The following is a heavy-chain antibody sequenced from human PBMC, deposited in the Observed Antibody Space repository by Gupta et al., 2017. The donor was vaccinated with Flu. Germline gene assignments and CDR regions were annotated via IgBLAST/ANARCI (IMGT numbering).Heavy chain of an antibody. D-gene: IGHD3-10*01. Sequence: EVQLVESGGGLVKPGGSLRLSCEASGFTLSDAWVIWVRQAPGKGLDLVGRIKSNPDGGTMDYAAPVKGRFTISRDDSKKGVYLQMSSLKTEDTAVYYCSTRGAGRYYTLDYWGQGTVVTVAS. CDR1: GFTLSDAW. J-gene: IGHJ4*02. V-gene: IGHV3-15*01. CDR2: IKSNPDGGTM. CDR3: STRGAGRYYTLDY.